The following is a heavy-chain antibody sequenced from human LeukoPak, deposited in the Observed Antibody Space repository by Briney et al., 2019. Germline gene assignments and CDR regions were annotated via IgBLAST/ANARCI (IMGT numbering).Heavy chain of an antibody. CDR3: ARSVLRYFDWSMGGSYFDY. V-gene: IGHV4-38-2*01. CDR1: GYSISSGYY. CDR2: IYHSGST. J-gene: IGHJ4*02. D-gene: IGHD3-9*01. Sequence: SETLSLTCAVSGYSISSGYYWGWIRPPPGKGLEWIGMIYHSGSTYYNPSLKSRVTISVDTSKNQFSLKLSSVTAADTAVYYCARSVLRYFDWSMGGSYFDYWGQGTLVTVSS.